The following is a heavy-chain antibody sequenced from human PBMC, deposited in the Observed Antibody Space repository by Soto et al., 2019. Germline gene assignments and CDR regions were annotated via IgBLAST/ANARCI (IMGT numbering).Heavy chain of an antibody. CDR1: GFSLTTSGVG. J-gene: IGHJ4*02. D-gene: IGHD3-3*01. Sequence: QITLNESGPTVVRPTETLTLTCRFSGFSLTTSGVGVGWIRQSPGKAPEWLALIYWDDDKRYSASLKSRLTVPKDTSNNQVLLTLSDLDPTDTATYYCAHRVLRTVFGLVTTTAIYFDFWRQGTPVAVSS. CDR3: AHRVLRTVFGLVTTTAIYFDF. CDR2: IYWDDDK. V-gene: IGHV2-5*02.